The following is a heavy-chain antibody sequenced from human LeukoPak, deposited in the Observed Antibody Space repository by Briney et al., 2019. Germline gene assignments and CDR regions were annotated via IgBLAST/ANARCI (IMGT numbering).Heavy chain of an antibody. CDR2: ISSNGGST. Sequence: PGGSLRLSCAASGFTFSSYAMHWVRQAPGKGLEYVSAISSNGGSTYYANSVKGRFTISRDNSKNTLYLQMGSLRAEDMAVYYCVRIAVAGTGYYWGQGTLATVSS. V-gene: IGHV3-64*01. CDR1: GFTFSSYA. D-gene: IGHD6-19*01. CDR3: VRIAVAGTGYY. J-gene: IGHJ4*02.